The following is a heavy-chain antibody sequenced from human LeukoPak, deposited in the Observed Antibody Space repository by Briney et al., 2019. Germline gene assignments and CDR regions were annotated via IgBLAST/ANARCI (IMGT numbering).Heavy chain of an antibody. Sequence: SQTLSLTCTVSGGSISSGGYYWSWIRQPPGKGLEWIGYIYHSGSTYYNPSLKSRVTISVDRSKNQFSLKLTSVTVADTAVYYCARVDNWGSTDYWGQGTLVTVSS. V-gene: IGHV4-30-2*01. CDR3: ARVDNWGSTDY. J-gene: IGHJ4*02. D-gene: IGHD7-27*01. CDR1: GGSISSGGYY. CDR2: IYHSGST.